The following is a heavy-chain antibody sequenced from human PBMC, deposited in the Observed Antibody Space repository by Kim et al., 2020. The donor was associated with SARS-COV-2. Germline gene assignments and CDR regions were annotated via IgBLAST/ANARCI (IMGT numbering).Heavy chain of an antibody. CDR3: AKEPRGSSWFTYFDY. J-gene: IGHJ4*01. D-gene: IGHD6-13*01. V-gene: IGHV3-9*01. CDR2: ISWNSGSI. Sequence: GGSLRLSCAASGFTFDDYAMHWVRQAPGKGLEWVSGISWNSGSIGYADSVKGRFTISRDNAKNSLYLQMNSLRAEDTALYYCAKEPRGSSWFTYFDYWG. CDR1: GFTFDDYA.